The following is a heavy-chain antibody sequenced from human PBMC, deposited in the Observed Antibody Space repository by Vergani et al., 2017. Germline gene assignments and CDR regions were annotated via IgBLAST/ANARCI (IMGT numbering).Heavy chain of an antibody. CDR2: IKSKTDGGTT. CDR1: GFTFSNAW. V-gene: IGHV3-15*01. J-gene: IGHJ1*01. D-gene: IGHD6-13*01. Sequence: EVQLVESGGGLVKPGGSLRLSCAASGFTFSNAWMSWVRQAPGKGLEWVGRIKSKTDGGTTDYAAPVKGRFTISRDDSKNTLYLQMNSLKTEDTAVYYCTTVFRSSWYVLGGCFQHWGQGTLVTVSS. CDR3: TTVFRSSWYVLGGCFQH.